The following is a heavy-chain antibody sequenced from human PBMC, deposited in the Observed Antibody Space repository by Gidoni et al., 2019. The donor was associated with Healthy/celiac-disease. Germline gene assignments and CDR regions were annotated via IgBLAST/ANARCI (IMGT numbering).Heavy chain of an antibody. J-gene: IGHJ4*02. CDR2: ISSSSSYI. D-gene: IGHD3-10*01. V-gene: IGHV3-21*01. CDR3: ARGDYGSGSYGIWDY. CDR1: GFTFSSYS. Sequence: EVQLVESGGGLVKPGGSLRLSCAASGFTFSSYSMNWVRQAPGKGLEWVSSISSSSSYIYYADSVKGRFTISRDNAKNSLYLQMNSLRAEDTAVYYCARGDYGSGSYGIWDYWGQGTLVTVSS.